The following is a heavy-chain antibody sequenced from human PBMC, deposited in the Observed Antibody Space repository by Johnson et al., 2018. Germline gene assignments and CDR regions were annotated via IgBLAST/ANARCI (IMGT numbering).Heavy chain of an antibody. CDR1: GFTFSSYA. J-gene: IGHJ6*03. CDR3: TRDPPVAYYDFWSGYYEDYYYYMDV. Sequence: VQLVQSGGGLVQPGGSLRLSCAASGFTFSSYAMSWVRQAPGKGLEWVSAIIGSGGSTYYADSVKGRFTISRDNSKNTLYLQMNSLKTEDTAVYYYTRDPPVAYYDFWSGYYEDYYYYMDVWGKGTTVTVSS. CDR2: IIGSGGST. D-gene: IGHD3-3*01. V-gene: IGHV3-23*04.